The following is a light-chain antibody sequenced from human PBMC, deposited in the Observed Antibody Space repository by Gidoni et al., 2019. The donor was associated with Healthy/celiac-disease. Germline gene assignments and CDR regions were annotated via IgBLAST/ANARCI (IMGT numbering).Light chain of an antibody. CDR1: QSVSSSY. J-gene: IGKJ3*01. CDR3: QQYGSSPLFT. CDR2: GAS. Sequence: EIVLTQSPGTLSLSTGERATLSCRASQSVSSSYLAWYQQKPGQAPRLLIYGASSRATGIPDRISGSGSGTDFTLTISRLEPEDFAVYYCQQYGSSPLFTFGPGTKVDIK. V-gene: IGKV3-20*01.